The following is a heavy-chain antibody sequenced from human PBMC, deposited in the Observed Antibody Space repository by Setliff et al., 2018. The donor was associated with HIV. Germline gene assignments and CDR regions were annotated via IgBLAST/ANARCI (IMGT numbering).Heavy chain of an antibody. CDR2: FFHTGGI. J-gene: IGHJ2*01. CDR1: SVSVSPDSYN. Sequence: SETLSLTCTAPSVSVSPDSYNWNWIRQTPGKGLEWIGTFFHTGGITYNPSLRSRVTMSADTAESLLSLRLILVTAADTGVYYCAKDRGQCFDLWGRGTLVTVSS. V-gene: IGHV4-61*01. D-gene: IGHD3-10*01. CDR3: AKDRGQCFDL.